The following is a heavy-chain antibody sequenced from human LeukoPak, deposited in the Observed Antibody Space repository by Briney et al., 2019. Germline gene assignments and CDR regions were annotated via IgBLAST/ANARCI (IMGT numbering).Heavy chain of an antibody. CDR1: GGTFSSYA. D-gene: IGHD3-3*01. CDR2: IIPIFGTA. CDR3: ARTYYDFWSGYTIGGY. J-gene: IGHJ4*02. V-gene: IGHV1-69*06. Sequence: GASVKVSCKASGGTFSSYAISWVRQAPGQGLEWMGGIIPIFGTANYAQKLQGRVTMTADTSTSTAYMELRSLRSDDTAVYYCARTYYDFWSGYTIGGYWGQGTLVTVSS.